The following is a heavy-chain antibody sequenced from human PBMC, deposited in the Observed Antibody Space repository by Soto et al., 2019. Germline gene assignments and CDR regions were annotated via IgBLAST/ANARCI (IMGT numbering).Heavy chain of an antibody. D-gene: IGHD2-21*02. CDR3: TRDGDGRMTTNPYYYYGMDV. V-gene: IGHV4-59*01. CDR2: VYYSGGA. Sequence: SETLSLTCTVSGGSISGYYWSWIRQPPGKGLEWIGNVYYSGGAKYNPSVKRRVSISVDTSKNQFSLNLSSVTAADTAVYYCTRDGDGRMTTNPYYYYGMDVWGQGTTVTVSS. J-gene: IGHJ6*02. CDR1: GGSISGYY.